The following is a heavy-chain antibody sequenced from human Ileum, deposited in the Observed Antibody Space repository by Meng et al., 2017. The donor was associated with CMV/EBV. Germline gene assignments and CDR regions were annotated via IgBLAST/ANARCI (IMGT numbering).Heavy chain of an antibody. D-gene: IGHD3-16*01. CDR2: IQVIGHT. J-gene: IGHJ4*02. V-gene: IGHV4-4*07. CDR1: GASIQNYN. Sequence: QVQIQEAGPGLVKPSEPLPLTCILLGASIQNYNWNWVRQPAGQGLEWIGLIQVIGHTVYNPSLKSRVTVSLDASKSQFSLTLNSVTAADTATYYCAGSRPGGGACDYWGQGILVTVSS. CDR3: AGSRPGGGACDY.